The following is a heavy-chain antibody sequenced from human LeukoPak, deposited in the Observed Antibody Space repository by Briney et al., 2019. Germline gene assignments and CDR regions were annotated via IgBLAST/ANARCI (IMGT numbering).Heavy chain of an antibody. CDR1: GFIFSSYG. CDR3: ARGLSEADY. J-gene: IGHJ4*02. CDR2: MYYDGISK. V-gene: IGHV3-33*01. Sequence: GGSLRLSCAASGFIFSSYGTHWVRQAPGKGLGWVAVMYYDGISKYYADSVKGRFTISRDNSNNTLYLQMNSLRAEDTAVYYCARGLSEADYWGRGTLVTVSS. D-gene: IGHD6-19*01.